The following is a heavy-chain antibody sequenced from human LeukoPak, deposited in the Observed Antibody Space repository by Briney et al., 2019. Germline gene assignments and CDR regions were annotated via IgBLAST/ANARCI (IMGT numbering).Heavy chain of an antibody. CDR1: GGSFSGYY. J-gene: IGHJ4*02. CDR3: ARGPDGSSEKALYYFHY. D-gene: IGHD3-22*01. Sequence: SETLSLTCAVYGGSFSGYYLSWIRQPPGKGLDWIGEINHSGSTNYTPSLKSRVTISVDTSKNQFSLKLSSVTAADTAVYYCARGPDGSSEKALYYFHYWGQGTLVTVSS. CDR2: INHSGST. V-gene: IGHV4-34*01.